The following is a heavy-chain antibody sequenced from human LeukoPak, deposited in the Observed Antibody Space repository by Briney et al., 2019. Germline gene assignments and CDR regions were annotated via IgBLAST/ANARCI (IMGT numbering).Heavy chain of an antibody. CDR3: TTVVLGKNWFDP. J-gene: IGHJ5*02. V-gene: IGHV3-15*01. Sequence: GGFLRLSCAASGFTFSSYAMSWVRQAPGKGLEWVGRIKSKTDGGTTDYAAPVKGRFTISRDDSKNTLYLQMNSLKIEDTAVYYCTTVVLGKNWFDPWGQGTLVTVSS. CDR1: GFTFSSYA. D-gene: IGHD7-27*01. CDR2: IKSKTDGGTT.